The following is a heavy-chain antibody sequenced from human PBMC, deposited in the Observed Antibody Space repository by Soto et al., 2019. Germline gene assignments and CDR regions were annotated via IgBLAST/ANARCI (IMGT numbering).Heavy chain of an antibody. D-gene: IGHD1-26*01. J-gene: IGHJ4*02. CDR3: ARSGRSLLDY. CDR2: LSYTGNSYNP. Sequence: QVQLQESGPGLVKASQTLSLTCTVSGASISGSDHYWSWIRQPPVKGLEWIGHLSYTGNSYNPYYNPLLQSRPTMSLDTAKNQFSLNMTSVTAADTAVYFCARSGRSLLDYWCQGALVSVSS. CDR1: GASISGSDHY. V-gene: IGHV4-30-4*01.